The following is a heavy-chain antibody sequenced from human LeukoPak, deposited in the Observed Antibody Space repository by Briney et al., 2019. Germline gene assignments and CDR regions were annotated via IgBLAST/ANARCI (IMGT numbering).Heavy chain of an antibody. CDR2: ISAYNGNT. Sequence: ASVKVSSKASGYTFTSYGISWVRQAPGQGLEWMGWISAYNGNTNYAQELQGRVTVTTDTSTSTAYMELRSLRSDDTAVYYCARRDSGNMYGYWGQGTLVTVSS. V-gene: IGHV1-18*01. J-gene: IGHJ4*02. D-gene: IGHD3-10*01. CDR3: ARRDSGNMYGY. CDR1: GYTFTSYG.